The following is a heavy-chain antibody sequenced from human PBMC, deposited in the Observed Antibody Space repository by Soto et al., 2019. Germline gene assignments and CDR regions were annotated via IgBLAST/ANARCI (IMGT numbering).Heavy chain of an antibody. Sequence: EVHLVESGGGLVKSGGSLRVSCTASGFTFSDYSMHWVRQAPGKGLEWVSSISPTSGAIYYADSVKGRFTISRDNAKTSLFLQMNSLRAEDTAVYSCARGSAHIQVQAFDYWGQGTLVTVSS. CDR2: ISPTSGAI. V-gene: IGHV3-21*01. CDR3: ARGSAHIQVQAFDY. D-gene: IGHD1-1*01. CDR1: GFTFSDYS. J-gene: IGHJ4*02.